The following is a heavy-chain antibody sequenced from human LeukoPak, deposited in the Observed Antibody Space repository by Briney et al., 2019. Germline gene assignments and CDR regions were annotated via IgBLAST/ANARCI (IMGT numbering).Heavy chain of an antibody. CDR2: IYPGDSDT. CDR1: GYSYTSYW. D-gene: IGHD3-10*01. V-gene: IGHV5-51*01. Sequence: PGESLKISCKGSGYSYTSYWIGWVRQMPGKGLEWMGIIYPGDSDTRYSPSFQGQVTISADKSISTAYLQWSSLKASDTAMYYCARRYYGSGSYYNWFDPWGQGTLVTVSS. CDR3: ARRYYGSGSYYNWFDP. J-gene: IGHJ5*02.